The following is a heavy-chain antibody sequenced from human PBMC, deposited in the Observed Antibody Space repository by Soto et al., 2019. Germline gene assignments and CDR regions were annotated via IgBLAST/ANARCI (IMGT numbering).Heavy chain of an antibody. D-gene: IGHD3-22*01. J-gene: IGHJ6*02. V-gene: IGHV4-59*01. Sequence: SETLSLTCTVSGGSISSYYWSWIRQPPGKGLEWIGYIYYSGSTNYNPSLKSRVTISVDTSKNQFSLKLSSVTAADTAVYYCARVPERYYYDSSGYLTSSYYYYGMDVWGQGTTVTVSS. CDR2: IYYSGST. CDR1: GGSISSYY. CDR3: ARVPERYYYDSSGYLTSSYYYYGMDV.